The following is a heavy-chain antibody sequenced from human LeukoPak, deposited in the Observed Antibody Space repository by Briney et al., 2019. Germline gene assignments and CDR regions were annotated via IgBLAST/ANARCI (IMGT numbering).Heavy chain of an antibody. Sequence: GGSLRLSCAASGFTFSSYSMNWVRQAPGKGLEWVSYISSSSTTIYYADSVKGRFTISRDNAKNSLYLQMNSLRDEDTAVYYCARGNYYDSSGYKTGRGQGTLVTVSS. CDR3: ARGNYYDSSGYKTG. V-gene: IGHV3-48*02. J-gene: IGHJ4*02. D-gene: IGHD3-22*01. CDR1: GFTFSSYS. CDR2: ISSSSTTI.